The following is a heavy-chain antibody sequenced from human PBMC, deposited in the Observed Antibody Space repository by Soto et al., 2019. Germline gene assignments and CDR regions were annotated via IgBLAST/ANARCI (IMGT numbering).Heavy chain of an antibody. Sequence: SVKASCKASGGTFSSYAISWVRQAPGQGLEWMGGIIPIFGTANYAQKFQGRVTITADKSTSTAYMELSSLRSEDTAVYYCAIKYYDGSGYYWSQDYWGQGTLVTVSS. J-gene: IGHJ4*02. D-gene: IGHD3-22*01. CDR3: AIKYYDGSGYYWSQDY. CDR1: GGTFSSYA. CDR2: IIPIFGTA. V-gene: IGHV1-69*06.